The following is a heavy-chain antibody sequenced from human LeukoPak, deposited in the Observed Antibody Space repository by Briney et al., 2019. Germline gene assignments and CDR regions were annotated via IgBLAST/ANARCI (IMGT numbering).Heavy chain of an antibody. J-gene: IGHJ4*02. Sequence: GGSLRLSCAAPGFTFSSYAMSWVRQAPGKGLEWVAVISYDGSNKYYADSVKGRFTISRDNSKNTLYLQMNSLRAEDTAVYYCARPRRVGATSPINYWGQGTLVTVSS. V-gene: IGHV3-30-3*01. CDR1: GFTFSSYA. CDR2: ISYDGSNK. CDR3: ARPRRVGATSPINY. D-gene: IGHD1-26*01.